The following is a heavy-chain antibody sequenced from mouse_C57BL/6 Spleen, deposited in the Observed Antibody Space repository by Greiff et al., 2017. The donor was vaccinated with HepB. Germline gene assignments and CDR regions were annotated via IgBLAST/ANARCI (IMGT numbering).Heavy chain of an antibody. CDR3: GRADEGTSAY. CDR2: IYPGDGDT. D-gene: IGHD2-14*01. Sequence: QVQLQQSGPELVKPGASVKISCKASGYAFSSSWMNWVKQRPGKGLEWIGRIYPGDGDTNYNGKFKGTATLTADKSSRTAYMQLRSLTSEDSAVYVCGRADEGTSAYWGQVTLVTVSA. J-gene: IGHJ3*01. CDR1: GYAFSSSW. V-gene: IGHV1-82*01.